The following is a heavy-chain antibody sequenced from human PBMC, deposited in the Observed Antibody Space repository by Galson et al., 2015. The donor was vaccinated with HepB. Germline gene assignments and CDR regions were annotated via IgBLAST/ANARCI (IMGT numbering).Heavy chain of an antibody. V-gene: IGHV4-59*08. CDR1: GGTISNYY. J-gene: IGHJ5*02. CDR3: ARKPYCSSTSCYRPWFDP. Sequence: ETLSLTCTVSGGTISNYYWTWIRQPPGKGLEWIGYISYSGSTKYNPSLKSRVTISGDMSKNQFSLKLSSVTAADTAVYYCARKPYCSSTSCYRPWFDPWGQGTLVTVSS. D-gene: IGHD2-2*01. CDR2: ISYSGST.